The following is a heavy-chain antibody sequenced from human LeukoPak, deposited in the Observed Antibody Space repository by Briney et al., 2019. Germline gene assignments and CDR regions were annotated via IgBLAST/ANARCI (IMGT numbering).Heavy chain of an antibody. V-gene: IGHV3-23*01. CDR3: GKEVERHFDLKY. J-gene: IGHJ4*02. CDR1: GFTFRSYA. CDR2: ISGSGGST. Sequence: GGSLRLSCAASGFTFRSYAMSWVRQAPGKGLEWVSAISGSGGSTYYADSVKGRFTISRDNSKNTLYLQMNSLRAEDTALYYCGKEVERHFDLKYWGQGTLVTVSS.